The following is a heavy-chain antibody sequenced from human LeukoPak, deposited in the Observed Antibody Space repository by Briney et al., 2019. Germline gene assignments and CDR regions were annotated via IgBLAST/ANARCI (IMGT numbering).Heavy chain of an antibody. CDR3: VKALTDDAFDI. CDR2: ISRNGDTT. CDR1: GFTFSTFP. Sequence: PGGSLRLSCSASGFTFSTFPMHWVRQAPGKGLEYFSAISRNGDTTYYADSVKGRFTISRDNSKNTLYLQMSSLRPEDTPVYYCVKALTDDAFDIWGQGTMVTVSS. J-gene: IGHJ3*02. V-gene: IGHV3-64D*06.